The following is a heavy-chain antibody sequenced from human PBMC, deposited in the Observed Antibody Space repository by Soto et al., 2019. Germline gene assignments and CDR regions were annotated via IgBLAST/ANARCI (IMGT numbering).Heavy chain of an antibody. CDR3: ARLEGLATISYYFDF. CDR2: IYFTGTT. V-gene: IGHV4-31*03. Sequence: SETLSLTCNVSGGSISSGTSYWTWIRQHPGEGLEWIGHIYFTGTTYSNPSLRSRLTISVDTSKNQFSLKLTSVTAADSAVYFCARLEGLATISYYFDFWGPGALVTVSS. D-gene: IGHD3-9*01. J-gene: IGHJ4*02. CDR1: GGSISSGTSY.